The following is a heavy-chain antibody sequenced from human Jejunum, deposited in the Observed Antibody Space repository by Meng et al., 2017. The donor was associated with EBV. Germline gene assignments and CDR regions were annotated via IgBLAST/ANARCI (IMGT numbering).Heavy chain of an antibody. V-gene: IGHV1-2*04. CDR1: GYTFTDYY. CDR2: ISPNSGAT. Sequence: QVQLVQSGAEVKKPXASVKVSCTASGYTFTDYYILWVRQVPGQRPEWMGWISPNSGATNYAQIFQGSVTFTTDTSITTAYMEMSSLRFEDTAVYFCTRAARVFGDYAWFGPRGQGTLVTVSS. CDR3: TRAARVFGDYAWFGP. D-gene: IGHD4-17*01. J-gene: IGHJ5*02.